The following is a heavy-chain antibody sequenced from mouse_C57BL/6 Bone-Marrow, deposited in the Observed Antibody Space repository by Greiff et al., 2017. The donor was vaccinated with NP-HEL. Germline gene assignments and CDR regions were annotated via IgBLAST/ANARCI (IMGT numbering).Heavy chain of an antibody. V-gene: IGHV1-64*01. CDR1: GYTFTSYW. J-gene: IGHJ3*01. D-gene: IGHD1-1*01. CDR3: ARWTEIYYYGSSYGFAY. CDR2: IHPNSGST. Sequence: QVQLKQPGAELVKPGASVKLSCKASGYTFTSYWMHWVKQRPGQGLEWIGMIHPNSGSTNYNEKFKSKATLTVDKSSSTAYMQLSSLTSEDSAVYYCARWTEIYYYGSSYGFAYWGQGTLVIVSA.